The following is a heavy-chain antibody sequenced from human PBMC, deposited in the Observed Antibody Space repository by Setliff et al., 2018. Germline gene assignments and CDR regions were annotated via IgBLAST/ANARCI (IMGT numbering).Heavy chain of an antibody. Sequence: PSETLSLTCTVSGGSISSSSYYWGWIRQPPGKGLEWIGYIYYSGNTYYNPSLKSRVTISVDTSKNQFSLKLSSVTAADTAVYYCARVPRFTDTRNAFDIWGQGTMVTVS. CDR1: GGSISSSSYY. J-gene: IGHJ3*02. CDR3: ARVPRFTDTRNAFDI. CDR2: IYYSGNT. V-gene: IGHV4-31*03. D-gene: IGHD5-18*01.